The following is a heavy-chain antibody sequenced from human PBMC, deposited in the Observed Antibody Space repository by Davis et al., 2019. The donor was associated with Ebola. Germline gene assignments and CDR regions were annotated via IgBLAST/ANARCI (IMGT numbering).Heavy chain of an antibody. CDR1: GGSFSGYY. D-gene: IGHD3-10*01. Sequence: MPGGSLRLSCAVYGGSFSGYYWSWIRQPPGKGLEWIGEINHSGSTKYNSSLKSRVTISVDTSKNQVSLKVSSVTAADTAVYYCARGARGSGSYPPYFDYWGQGTLVTVSS. J-gene: IGHJ4*02. CDR3: ARGARGSGSYPPYFDY. CDR2: INHSGST. V-gene: IGHV4-34*01.